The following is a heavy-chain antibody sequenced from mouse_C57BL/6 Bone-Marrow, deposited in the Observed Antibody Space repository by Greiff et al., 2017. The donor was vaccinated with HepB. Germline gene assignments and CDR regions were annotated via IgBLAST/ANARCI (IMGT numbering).Heavy chain of an antibody. D-gene: IGHD1-1*01. J-gene: IGHJ4*01. CDR3: ARDGATVYYYAMDY. V-gene: IGHV5-4*01. Sequence: EVHLVESGGGLVKPGGSLKLSCAASGFNFSSYAMSWVRQTPEKRLAWVATISDGGSYTYDPDNVKGRFTISRDNAKNNLYLQMSHLKSEDTAMYYGARDGATVYYYAMDYWGQGTSVTVSS. CDR2: ISDGGSYT. CDR1: GFNFSSYA.